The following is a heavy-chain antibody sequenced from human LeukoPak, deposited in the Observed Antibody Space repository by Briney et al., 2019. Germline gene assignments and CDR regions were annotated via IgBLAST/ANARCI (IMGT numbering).Heavy chain of an antibody. CDR2: ISSSSNTI. CDR3: ARGREVPAA. Sequence: PGGSLRLSCVVSGFTFNRYNMNWVRQAPGKGLEWLSYISSSSNTIYYADSVKGRFTISRDNSKNTLYLQMNSLRAEDTAVYYCARGREVPAAWGQGTLVTVSS. J-gene: IGHJ4*02. V-gene: IGHV3-48*01. CDR1: GFTFNRYN. D-gene: IGHD2-2*01.